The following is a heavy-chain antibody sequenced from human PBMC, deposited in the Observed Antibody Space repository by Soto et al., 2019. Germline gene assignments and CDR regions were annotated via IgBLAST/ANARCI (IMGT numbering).Heavy chain of an antibody. V-gene: IGHV4-39*07. CDR1: GGSISSSSYY. J-gene: IGHJ1*01. CDR3: ARLDHVYYYDSSGYREYFQH. D-gene: IGHD3-22*01. CDR2: IYYSGST. Sequence: SETLSLTCTVSGGSISSSSYYWGWIRQPPGKGLEWIGSIYYSGSTNYNPSLKSRVTISVDTSKNQFSLKLSSVTAADTAVYYCARLDHVYYYDSSGYREYFQHWGQGTLVTVSS.